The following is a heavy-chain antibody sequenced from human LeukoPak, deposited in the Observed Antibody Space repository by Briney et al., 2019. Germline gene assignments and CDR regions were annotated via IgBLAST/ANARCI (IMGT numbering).Heavy chain of an antibody. CDR3: ARDPGYSNYGNWFDP. Sequence: PSETLSLTCTVSGGSISSYYRSWIRQPPGKGLEWTGYIYYSGSTNYNPSLKSRVTISVDTSKNQFSLKLSSVTAADTAVYYCARDPGYSNYGNWFDPWGQGTLVTVSS. V-gene: IGHV4-59*01. D-gene: IGHD4-11*01. CDR1: GGSISSYY. J-gene: IGHJ5*02. CDR2: IYYSGST.